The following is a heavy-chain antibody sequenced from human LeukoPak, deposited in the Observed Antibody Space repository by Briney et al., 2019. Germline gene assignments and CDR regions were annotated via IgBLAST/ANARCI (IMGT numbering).Heavy chain of an antibody. CDR1: GYSISSGYY. J-gene: IGHJ4*02. CDR2: IYHSAST. CDR3: ARVHVLLWFGELLSGYFDY. Sequence: PSETLALTCSVSGYSISSGYYWGWIRQPPGKGLEWLGTIYHSASTYYNPSLKSRVTISVDTSKNQFSLKLSSVTAADTAVYYCARVHVLLWFGELLSGYFDYWGQGTLVTVSS. V-gene: IGHV4-38-2*02. D-gene: IGHD3-10*01.